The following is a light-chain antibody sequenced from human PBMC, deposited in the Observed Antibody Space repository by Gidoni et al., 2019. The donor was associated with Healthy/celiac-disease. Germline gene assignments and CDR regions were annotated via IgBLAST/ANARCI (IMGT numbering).Light chain of an antibody. Sequence: DIVMTQSPDSLAVSLGERATINCKSSQSVLYSSNNKNYLAWYQQKPGQPPKLLIYWASTRESGVPDRFSGSGSGTDFTLTIISLQAEDVAVYYCQQYYSTPRWTFGQXTKVEIK. CDR3: QQYYSTPRWT. J-gene: IGKJ1*01. V-gene: IGKV4-1*01. CDR2: WAS. CDR1: QSVLYSSNNKNY.